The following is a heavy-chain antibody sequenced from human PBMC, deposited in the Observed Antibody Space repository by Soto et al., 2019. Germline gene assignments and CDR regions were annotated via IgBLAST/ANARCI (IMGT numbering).Heavy chain of an antibody. CDR2: INPYNDNT. Sequence: QVQLVQSGAEVKKPGASVKVSCKASRYTFISYYISWVRQAPGQGLEWMGWINPYNDNTNYTQKFQGRVTMTTDTSTSTAYMELRSPRSDDTAVYYCARDLASRGLDVWGQGTSVTVSS. CDR3: ARDLASRGLDV. J-gene: IGHJ6*02. CDR1: RYTFISYY. V-gene: IGHV1-18*04.